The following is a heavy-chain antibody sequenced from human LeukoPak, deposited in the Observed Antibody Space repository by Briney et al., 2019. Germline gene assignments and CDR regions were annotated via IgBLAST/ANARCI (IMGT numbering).Heavy chain of an antibody. CDR2: ISYIGIT. V-gene: IGHV4-59*11. Sequence: SETLSLTCTISGDSISTHYWTWIRQPPGKGLEWIGYISYIGITNYNPSLKSRVTISIGTSKNQFSLRLRSVTAADTALYYCARDPTTVTKGFDIWGQGTVVTVSS. D-gene: IGHD4-11*01. CDR1: GDSISTHY. J-gene: IGHJ3*02. CDR3: ARDPTTVTKGFDI.